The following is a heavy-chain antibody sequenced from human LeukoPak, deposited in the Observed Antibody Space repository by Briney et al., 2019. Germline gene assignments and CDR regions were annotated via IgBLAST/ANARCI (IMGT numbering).Heavy chain of an antibody. CDR2: IKQDGSEK. CDR1: GFTSSSYW. Sequence: SGGSLRLSCAASGFTSSSYWMSWVRQAPGKGLEWVANIKQDGSEKYYVDSVKGRFTISRDNAKNSLYLQMNSLRAEDTAVYYCTTGAIARDWFDPWGQGTLVTVSS. CDR3: TTGAIARDWFDP. V-gene: IGHV3-7*01. D-gene: IGHD2-2*01. J-gene: IGHJ5*02.